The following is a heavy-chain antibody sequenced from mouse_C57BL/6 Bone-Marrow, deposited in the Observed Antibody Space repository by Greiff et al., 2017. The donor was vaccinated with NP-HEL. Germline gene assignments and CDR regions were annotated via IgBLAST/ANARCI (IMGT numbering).Heavy chain of an antibody. J-gene: IGHJ3*01. CDR2: IDPSDSYT. V-gene: IGHV1-69*01. D-gene: IGHD1-1*01. CDR1: GYTFTSYW. CDR3: AREGYYYGFAY. Sequence: QVQLQQPGAELVMPGASVKLSCKASGYTFTSYWMHWVKQRPGQGLEWIGEIDPSDSYTNYNQKFKGKSTLTVDKSSRTAYRQLSSLTSEDAAVYYGAREGYYYGFAYWGQGTLITVSA.